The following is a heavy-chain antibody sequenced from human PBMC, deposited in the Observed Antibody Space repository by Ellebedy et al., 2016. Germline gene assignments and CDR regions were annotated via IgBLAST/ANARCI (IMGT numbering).Heavy chain of an antibody. V-gene: IGHV3-23*01. D-gene: IGHD4-11*01. Sequence: GESLKISXAASGFTFSSYAMSWVRQAPGKGLEWVSAIGGSDSSTYYADSVKGRFTISRDNSKNTVYLQMNSLRAEDTAVYYCAKGRPISNYPFRYYYCCYMDLWGKGTTVTVSS. CDR2: IGGSDSST. CDR1: GFTFSSYA. J-gene: IGHJ6*03. CDR3: AKGRPISNYPFRYYYCCYMDL.